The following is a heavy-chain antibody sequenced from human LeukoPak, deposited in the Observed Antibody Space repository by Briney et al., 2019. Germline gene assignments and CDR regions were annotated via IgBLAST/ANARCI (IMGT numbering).Heavy chain of an antibody. CDR1: GFTFSSYS. D-gene: IGHD1-26*01. J-gene: IGHJ4*02. V-gene: IGHV3-21*01. Sequence: GGSLRLSCAASGFTFSSYSMNWVRQAPGKGLEWVSSISSSSSYIYYADSVKGRFTISRDNAKNSLYLQMNSLRAEDTAVYYRARDSSGSYYVIDYWGQGTLVTVSS. CDR2: ISSSSSYI. CDR3: ARDSSGSYYVIDY.